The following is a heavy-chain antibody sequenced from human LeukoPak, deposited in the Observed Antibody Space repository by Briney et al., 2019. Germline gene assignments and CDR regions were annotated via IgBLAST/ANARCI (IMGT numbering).Heavy chain of an antibody. V-gene: IGHV3-48*04. Sequence: GGSLRLSCAASGFTFSSYSMNWVRQAPGKGLEWVSYISSSSSTIYYADSVKGRFTISRDNAKNSLYLQMNSLRAEDTAVYYCARGPPSRYYDSSGYSHFDYWGQGTLVTVSS. CDR2: ISSSSSTI. CDR1: GFTFSSYS. D-gene: IGHD3-22*01. J-gene: IGHJ4*02. CDR3: ARGPPSRYYDSSGYSHFDY.